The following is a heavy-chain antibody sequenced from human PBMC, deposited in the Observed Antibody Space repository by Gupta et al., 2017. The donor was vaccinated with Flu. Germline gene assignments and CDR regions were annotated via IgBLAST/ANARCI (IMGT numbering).Heavy chain of an antibody. D-gene: IGHD1-26*01. V-gene: IGHV3-7*01. CDR2: IKSAGSEK. CDR1: YW. Sequence: YWMSWVRQAPGKGLEWVANIKSAGSEKYYVDSVKGRFTISRDNAKNSRYLQMNSLRAEETAVYYCARGRTVSYYQVHYMDVWGKGTTVTVSS. J-gene: IGHJ6*03. CDR3: ARGRTVSYYQVHYMDV.